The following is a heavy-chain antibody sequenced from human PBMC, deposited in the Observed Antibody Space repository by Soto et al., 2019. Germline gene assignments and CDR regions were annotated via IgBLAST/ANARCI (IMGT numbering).Heavy chain of an antibody. D-gene: IGHD2-21*02. J-gene: IGHJ4*02. CDR2: IYYSGST. Sequence: PSETLSLTCTVSGGSISSYYWSWIRQPPGKGLEWIGYIYYSGSTNYNSSLKSRVTISVDTSKNQFSLKLSSVTAADTAVYYCARDLRAYCGGDCYSLGYWGQRTLVTVSS. CDR1: GGSISSYY. CDR3: ARDLRAYCGGDCYSLGY. V-gene: IGHV4-59*01.